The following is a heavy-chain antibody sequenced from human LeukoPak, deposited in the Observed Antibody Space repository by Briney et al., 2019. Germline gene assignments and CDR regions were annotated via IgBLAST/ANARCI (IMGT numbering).Heavy chain of an antibody. CDR2: ISSSSSYI. CDR3: ARDLGDGYTIDY. Sequence: GGSLRLSCAASGFTFSSYSMNWVRQAPGKGLEWVSSISSSSSYIYYADSVKGRFTISRDNAKNSLYLQTNSLRAEDTAVYYCARDLGDGYTIDYWGQGTLVTVSS. J-gene: IGHJ4*02. V-gene: IGHV3-21*01. D-gene: IGHD5-24*01. CDR1: GFTFSSYS.